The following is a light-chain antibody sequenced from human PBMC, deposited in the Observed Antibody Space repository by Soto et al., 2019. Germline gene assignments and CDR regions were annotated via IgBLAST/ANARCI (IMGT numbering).Light chain of an antibody. CDR3: SSYTSSSTPYV. V-gene: IGLV2-14*01. CDR1: SSDVGGYNY. Sequence: QSVLTQPASVSGSPGQSITISCTGTSSDVGGYNYVSWYQQHPGKATKLMIYDVSNRPSGVSIRFSGSKSGNTASLTIFGLHAEDEADYYCSSYTSSSTPYVFGTGTKVTVL. J-gene: IGLJ1*01. CDR2: DVS.